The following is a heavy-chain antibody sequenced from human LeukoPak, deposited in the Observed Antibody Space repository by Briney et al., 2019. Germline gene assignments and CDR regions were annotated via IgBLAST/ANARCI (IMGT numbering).Heavy chain of an antibody. CDR2: IYTSVST. Sequence: SETLSLTCTVSGGSISSYYWSWIRQPAGKGLEWIGRIYTSVSTNYNPSLKSRVTISVDKSKNQFSLKLSSVTAADTAVYYCARDSRYSYGYSYYYYMDVWGKGTTVTVSS. D-gene: IGHD5-18*01. CDR3: ARDSRYSYGYSYYYYMDV. CDR1: GGSISSYY. V-gene: IGHV4-4*07. J-gene: IGHJ6*03.